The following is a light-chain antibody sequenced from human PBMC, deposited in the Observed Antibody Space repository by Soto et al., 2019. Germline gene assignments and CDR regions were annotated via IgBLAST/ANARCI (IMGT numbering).Light chain of an antibody. CDR3: QQYYSYPRT. CDR2: AAS. CDR1: QGIRND. J-gene: IGKJ1*01. Sequence: DTQITQSPSILSASVGDRVTITFRASQGIRNDLGWYQQQPGKAPKVLIYAASRLQTGVPSRFSGSGSGTDFTLTISCLQSEDFATYYCQQYYSYPRTFGQGTKVDI. V-gene: IGKV1-17*01.